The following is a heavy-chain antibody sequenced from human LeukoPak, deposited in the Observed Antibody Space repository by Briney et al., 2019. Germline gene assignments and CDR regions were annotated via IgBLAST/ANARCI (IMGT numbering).Heavy chain of an antibody. CDR3: ARGASGIQLWFFDP. D-gene: IGHD5-18*01. CDR2: IKQDGSEK. V-gene: IGHV3-7*01. CDR1: GFTFCSYW. Sequence: GGSLRLSCAASGFTFCSYWMSWVRQAPGKGLEWEANIKQDGSEKYYVDSVKGRFTISRDNAKNSLFLQMNSLRAEDTAVYYCARGASGIQLWFFDPWGQGTLVSVSS. J-gene: IGHJ5*02.